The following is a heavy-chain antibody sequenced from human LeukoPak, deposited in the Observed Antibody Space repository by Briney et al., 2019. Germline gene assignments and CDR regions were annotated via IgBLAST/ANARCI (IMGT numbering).Heavy chain of an antibody. V-gene: IGHV4-61*02. D-gene: IGHD2-2*01. CDR2: IYTSGST. CDR3: ARDLMPMRGHGAFDI. J-gene: IGHJ3*02. CDR1: GGSISSSSYY. Sequence: PSETLSLTCTVSGGSISSSSYYWSWIRQPAGKGLEWIGRIYTSGSTNYNPSLKSRVTMSVDTSKNQFSLKLSSVTAADTAVYYCARDLMPMRGHGAFDIWGQGTMVTVSS.